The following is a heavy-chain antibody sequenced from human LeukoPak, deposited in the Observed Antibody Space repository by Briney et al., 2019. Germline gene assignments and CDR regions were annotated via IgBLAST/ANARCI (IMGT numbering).Heavy chain of an antibody. Sequence: GESLKISCAASGFTFSDHWMSWVRQAPGKGLEWVANIKQDESKRYYVDSVKGRFTISRDNAKNSLYLQINSLRAEDTAVYYCAREASLYCSGNDCYWAFDRWGQGTLVTVSS. CDR3: AREASLYCSGNDCYWAFDR. CDR2: IKQDESKR. CDR1: GFTFSDHW. V-gene: IGHV3-7*01. D-gene: IGHD2-15*01. J-gene: IGHJ5*02.